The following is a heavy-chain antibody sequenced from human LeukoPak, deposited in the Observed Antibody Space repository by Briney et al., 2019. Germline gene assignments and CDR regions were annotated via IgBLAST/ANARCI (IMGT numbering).Heavy chain of an antibody. CDR1: GFTFSSYW. Sequence: GGSLRLSCAASGFTFSSYWMHWVRQAPGKGLVWVSRIKSDGSTTAYADSVNGRFTISRDKSKNTLYLRMNSLKAEDTAVYYCARTATDAFDIWGQGTMVTVSS. D-gene: IGHD2-21*02. CDR3: ARTATDAFDI. CDR2: IKSDGSTT. V-gene: IGHV3-74*01. J-gene: IGHJ3*02.